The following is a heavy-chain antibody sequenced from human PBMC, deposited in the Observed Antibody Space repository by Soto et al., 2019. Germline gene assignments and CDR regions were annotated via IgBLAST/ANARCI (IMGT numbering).Heavy chain of an antibody. V-gene: IGHV1-69*13. Sequence: SVKVSCKASGGTFSSYAISWVRQAPGQGLEWMGGIIPIFGTTNYAQKFRGRVTITADESTSTVYMELNTLRSEDAAVYYCARASIHGSSCYFWFDPWGQGTLFTVSS. CDR1: GGTFSSYA. CDR3: ARASIHGSSCYFWFDP. D-gene: IGHD6-13*01. CDR2: IIPIFGTT. J-gene: IGHJ5*01.